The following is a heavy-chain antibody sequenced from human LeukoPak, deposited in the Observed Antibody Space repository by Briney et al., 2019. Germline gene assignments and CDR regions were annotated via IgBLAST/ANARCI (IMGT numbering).Heavy chain of an antibody. J-gene: IGHJ3*02. V-gene: IGHV3-23*01. CDR2: ISGSGGST. D-gene: IGHD2-2*01. CDR1: GFTLSSYA. CDR3: AKLGEPAVNAFDI. Sequence: GGSLRLSCAASGFTLSSYAMSWVRQAPGKGLEWVSAISGSGGSTYYADSVKGRFTISRDNSKNTLYLQMNSLRAEDTAVYYCAKLGEPAVNAFDIWGQGTMVTVSS.